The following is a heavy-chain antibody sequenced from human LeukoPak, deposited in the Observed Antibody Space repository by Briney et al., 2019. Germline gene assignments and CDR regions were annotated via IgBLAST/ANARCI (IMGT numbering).Heavy chain of an antibody. Sequence: RSGGSLRLSCAASGFTFSSYSMNWVRQAPGKGLEWDSSISSSSSYIYYADSVKCRFTISRDNAKNSLYLQMNSLRAEDTAVYYCSMYSSGLYFDYWGQGTLVTVSS. V-gene: IGHV3-21*01. J-gene: IGHJ4*02. CDR3: SMYSSGLYFDY. D-gene: IGHD6-19*01. CDR1: GFTFSSYS. CDR2: ISSSSSYI.